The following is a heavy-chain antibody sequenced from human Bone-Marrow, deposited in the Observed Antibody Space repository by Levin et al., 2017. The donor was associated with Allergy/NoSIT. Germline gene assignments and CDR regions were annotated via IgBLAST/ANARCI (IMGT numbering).Heavy chain of an antibody. CDR3: AREGGAAANWFDP. Sequence: SETLSLTCAVSGGSISRSGHYWGWIRQPPGKTLEWIGNIYSGGSVSYNPTLESRVTMSIDMSKNQFSLQLSSVTAADTAFYYCAREGGAAANWFDPWGQGTLVIVSS. CDR1: GGSISRSGHY. J-gene: IGHJ5*02. CDR2: IYSGGSV. D-gene: IGHD2-2*01. V-gene: IGHV4-39*07.